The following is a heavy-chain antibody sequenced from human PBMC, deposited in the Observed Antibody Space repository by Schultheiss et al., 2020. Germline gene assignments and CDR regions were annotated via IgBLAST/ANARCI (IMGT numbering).Heavy chain of an antibody. CDR2: IYSGGST. CDR1: GFTVSSNY. D-gene: IGHD6-19*01. CDR3: ARDRVAGTRGWFDP. Sequence: GGSLGLSCAASGFTVSSNYMSWVRQAPGKGLEWVSVIYSGGSTYYADSVKGRFTISRDNSKNTLYLQMNSLRAEDTAVYYCARDRVAGTRGWFDPWGQGTLVTVSS. J-gene: IGHJ5*02. V-gene: IGHV3-53*01.